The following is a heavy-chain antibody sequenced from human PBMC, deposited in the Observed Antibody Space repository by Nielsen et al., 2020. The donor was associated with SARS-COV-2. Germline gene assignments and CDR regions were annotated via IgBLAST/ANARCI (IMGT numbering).Heavy chain of an antibody. J-gene: IGHJ4*02. CDR2: IYYSGST. V-gene: IGHV4-34*01. CDR1: GGSFSGYY. CDR3: ARLTRSRNYFDY. D-gene: IGHD1-26*01. Sequence: SETLSLTCAVYGGSFSGYYWSWIRQPPGKGLEWIGSIYYSGSTYYNPSLKSRVTISVDTSKNQFSLKLSSVTAADTAVYYCARLTRSRNYFDYWGQGTLVTVSS.